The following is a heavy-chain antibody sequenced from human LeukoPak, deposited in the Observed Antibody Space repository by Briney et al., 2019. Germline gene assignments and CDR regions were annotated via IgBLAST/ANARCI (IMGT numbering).Heavy chain of an antibody. J-gene: IGHJ4*02. V-gene: IGHV4-31*03. D-gene: IGHD5-24*01. CDR1: GGSISSGGYY. CDR2: IYYSGST. Sequence: SETLSLTCTVSGGSISSGGYYWSWIRQHPGKGLEWIGYIYYSGSTYYNPSLKSRVTISVDTSKNQFSLKLSSVTAADTAVYYCARDRDGYNYVDYWGQGTLVTVSS. CDR3: ARDRDGYNYVDY.